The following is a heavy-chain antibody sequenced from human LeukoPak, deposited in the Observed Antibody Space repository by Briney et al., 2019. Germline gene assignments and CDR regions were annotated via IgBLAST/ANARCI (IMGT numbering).Heavy chain of an antibody. V-gene: IGHV4-34*01. CDR2: INDSGST. J-gene: IGHJ4*02. D-gene: IGHD3-10*01. CDR1: GGSFSGYY. Sequence: PSETLSLTCGVYGGSFSGYYWSWIRQPPGEGLEWIGEINDSGSTNYNPSLKSRVTISLDTSKNQFSLKLSSVTAADTAVYYCARLSGRDYYFDYWGQGTLVTVSS. CDR3: ARLSGRDYYFDY.